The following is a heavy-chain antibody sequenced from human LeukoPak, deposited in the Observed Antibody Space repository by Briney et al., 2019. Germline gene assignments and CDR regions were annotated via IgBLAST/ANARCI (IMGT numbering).Heavy chain of an antibody. CDR1: GYTFTNYD. J-gene: IGHJ6*02. CDR2: MNPNSGNT. CDR3: ARIGLVVPAALSYYYYYGMDV. D-gene: IGHD2-2*01. V-gene: IGHV1-8*01. Sequence: ASVKVSCKASGYTFTNYDINWVRQTTGQGLEWMGWMNPNSGNTGYAQKFQGRVTMTRNTSISTAYMELSSLRSEDTAVYYCARIGLVVPAALSYYYYYGMDVWGRGTTVTVSS.